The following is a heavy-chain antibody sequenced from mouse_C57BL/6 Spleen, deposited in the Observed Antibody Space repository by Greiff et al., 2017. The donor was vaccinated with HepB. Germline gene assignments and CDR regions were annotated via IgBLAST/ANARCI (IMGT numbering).Heavy chain of an antibody. V-gene: IGHV1-26*01. CDR1: GYTFTDYY. CDR2: INPNNGGT. CDR3: ARSGYEGFAY. Sequence: VQLQQSGPELVKPGASVKISCKASGYTFTDYYMNWVKQSHGKSLEWIGDINPNNGGTSYNQKFKGKATLTVDKSSSTAYMELRSVTSEDSAVYYCARSGYEGFAYWGQGTLVTVSA. J-gene: IGHJ3*01. D-gene: IGHD3-1*01.